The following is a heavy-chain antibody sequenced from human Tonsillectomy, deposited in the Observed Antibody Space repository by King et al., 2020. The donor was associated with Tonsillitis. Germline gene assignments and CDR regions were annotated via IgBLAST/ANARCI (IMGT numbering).Heavy chain of an antibody. Sequence: QLQESGPALVKPSETLSLTCTVSGGSISSSTYYWGWIRQPPGKGLEWIGSIYYSGTTHYNPSLKSRDTISADTSKNQLSLRLSSVTAADTTVYYCAGGRTGTPPSVDNWGQGTLVIVSS. CDR2: IYYSGTT. V-gene: IGHV4-39*01. J-gene: IGHJ4*02. CDR1: GGSISSSTYY. CDR3: AGGRTGTPPSVDN. D-gene: IGHD1-1*01.